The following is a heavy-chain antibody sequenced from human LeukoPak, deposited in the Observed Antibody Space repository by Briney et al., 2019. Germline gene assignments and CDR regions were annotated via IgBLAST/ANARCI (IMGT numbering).Heavy chain of an antibody. CDR3: ATDRGKGASLGC. J-gene: IGHJ4*02. V-gene: IGHV1-24*01. CDR2: FDPEDGET. D-gene: IGHD1-26*01. Sequence: ASVKVSCRVSGYTLTELSMHWVRQAPGKGLEWMGGFDPEDGETIYAQRFQGRVTMTEDTSTDTAYMELSSLRSEDTAVYYCATDRGKGASLGCWGQGTLVTVSS. CDR1: GYTLTELS.